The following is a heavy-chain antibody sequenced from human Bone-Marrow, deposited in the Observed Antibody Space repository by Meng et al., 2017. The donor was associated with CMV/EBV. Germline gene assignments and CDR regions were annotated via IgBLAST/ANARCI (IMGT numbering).Heavy chain of an antibody. V-gene: IGHV4-34*01. CDR2: INHSGST. D-gene: IGHD6-19*01. Sequence: SETLSLTCAVYGGSFSGYYWSWIRQPPGKGLEWIGEINHSGSTNYNPSLESRVTISVDTSKNQFSLKLSSVTAADTAVYYCARVLRGIAVAGYDYWGQGTLVTVSS. CDR1: GGSFSGYY. CDR3: ARVLRGIAVAGYDY. J-gene: IGHJ4*02.